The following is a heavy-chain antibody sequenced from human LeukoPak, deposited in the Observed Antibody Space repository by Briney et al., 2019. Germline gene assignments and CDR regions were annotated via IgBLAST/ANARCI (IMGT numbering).Heavy chain of an antibody. CDR2: ISGYNGNT. Sequence: ASVKVSFKTSGYTFISYGISWVRQAPGQGLEWMGWISGYNGNTNYAQNLQGRVTMTTDTSTSTAYMELRSLRSDDTAVYYCARGLGVVTAQSEQPKPRYFDLWGRGTQVTVSS. CDR3: ARGLGVVTAQSEQPKPRYFDL. D-gene: IGHD2-21*02. CDR1: GYTFISYG. V-gene: IGHV1-18*01. J-gene: IGHJ2*01.